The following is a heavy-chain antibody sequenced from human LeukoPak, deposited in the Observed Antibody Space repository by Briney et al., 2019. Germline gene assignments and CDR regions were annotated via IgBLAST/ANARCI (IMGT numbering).Heavy chain of an antibody. CDR2: IYTSGTT. J-gene: IGHJ6*03. CDR3: ATSGLKCSGGSCYGSYCYMDV. D-gene: IGHD2-15*01. Sequence: PSQTLSLTCTVSGGSISSGSYYWSWIRQPAGKGLEWIGLIYTSGTTNYNPSLKSRVTISVDTSKHQFSLKLSSVTAADTAVYYCATSGLKCSGGSCYGSYCYMDVWGKGTTVTVSS. V-gene: IGHV4-61*02. CDR1: GGSISSGSYY.